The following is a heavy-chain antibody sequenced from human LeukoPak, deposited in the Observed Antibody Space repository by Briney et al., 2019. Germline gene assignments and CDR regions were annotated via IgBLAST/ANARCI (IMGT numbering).Heavy chain of an antibody. D-gene: IGHD2-2*01. CDR2: IRYDGSNK. CDR1: GFTFSSYG. CDR3: ARRNPSCYGRQCYYYMDV. V-gene: IGHV3-30*02. J-gene: IGHJ6*03. Sequence: VGSLRLSCAASGFTFSSYGMHWVRQAPGKGLEGVAFIRYDGSNKYYADSVKGRFTISRDNSKNTLYLQMNSLRADDTAVYYCARRNPSCYGRQCYYYMDVWGRGTPVTVSS.